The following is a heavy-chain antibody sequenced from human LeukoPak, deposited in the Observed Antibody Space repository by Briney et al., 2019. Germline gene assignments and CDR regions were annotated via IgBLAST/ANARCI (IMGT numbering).Heavy chain of an antibody. V-gene: IGHV4-4*07. J-gene: IGHJ5*02. CDR2: IYNGGII. D-gene: IGHD3-10*01. Sequence: SETLSLTCTVSGDSISRYYWSWIRQPAGKGLEWIGRIYNGGIITYNPSLKSRVTMSIDTSNNQFSLRLRFVTAADAAVYYCARDSGTTGEVKFDPWGQGTLVTVSS. CDR1: GDSISRYY. CDR3: ARDSGTTGEVKFDP.